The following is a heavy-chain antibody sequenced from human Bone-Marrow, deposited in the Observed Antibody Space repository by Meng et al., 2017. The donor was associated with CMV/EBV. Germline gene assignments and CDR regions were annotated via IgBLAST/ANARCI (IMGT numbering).Heavy chain of an antibody. CDR1: GYTFTSYG. CDR3: ARGADGGSSWYYYYGMDV. D-gene: IGHD6-13*01. CDR2: ISAYNGNT. Sequence: ASVKVSCKASGYTFTSYGISWVRQAPGQGLEWMGWISAYNGNTNYAQKFQGRVTITADKSTSTAYMELSSLRSEDTAVYYCARGADGGSSWYYYYGMDVWGQGTTVTVSS. V-gene: IGHV1-18*01. J-gene: IGHJ6*02.